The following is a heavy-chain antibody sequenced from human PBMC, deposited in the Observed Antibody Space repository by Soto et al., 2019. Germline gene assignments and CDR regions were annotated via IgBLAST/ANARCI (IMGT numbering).Heavy chain of an antibody. CDR2: ISGYNGNT. V-gene: IGHV1-18*04. Sequence: QVQLVQSGAEVKKPGASVKVSCKASGYTFTIYGISWVRQAPGQGLEWMGWISGYNGNTDYAQNLQDRVTLTTDASTSSVYMELRSIRSYDTAVYYCARVDYYDSSGYYGYWGQGTLITVSS. CDR3: ARVDYYDSSGYYGY. D-gene: IGHD3-22*01. J-gene: IGHJ4*02. CDR1: GYTFTIYG.